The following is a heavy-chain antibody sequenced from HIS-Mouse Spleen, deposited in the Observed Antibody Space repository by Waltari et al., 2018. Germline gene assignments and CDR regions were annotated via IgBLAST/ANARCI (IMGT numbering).Heavy chain of an antibody. J-gene: IGHJ3*02. V-gene: IGHV4-39*07. CDR3: AREFGLLPPISSRDYDAFDI. CDR1: GGSISSSSYY. CDR2: IYYSGGT. D-gene: IGHD3-10*01. Sequence: QLQLQESGPGLVKPSETLSLTCTVSGGSISSSSYYWGWIRQPPGKGLEWIGSIYYSGGTYYNPSLKSRVTISVDTSKNQFSLKRSSVTAADTAVYSCAREFGLLPPISSRDYDAFDIWGQGTMVTVSS.